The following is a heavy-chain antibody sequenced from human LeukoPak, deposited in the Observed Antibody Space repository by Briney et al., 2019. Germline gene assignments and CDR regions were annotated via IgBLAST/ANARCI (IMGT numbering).Heavy chain of an antibody. CDR1: GGSFSGYY. Sequence: PSETPSLTCAVYGGSFSGYYWSWIRQPPGKGLEWIGEINHSGSTNYNPSLKSRVTISVDTSKNQFSLKLSSVTAADTAVYYCARRPSGGLPRATNWFDPWGQGTLVTVSS. J-gene: IGHJ5*02. V-gene: IGHV4-34*01. D-gene: IGHD3-10*01. CDR2: INHSGST. CDR3: ARRPSGGLPRATNWFDP.